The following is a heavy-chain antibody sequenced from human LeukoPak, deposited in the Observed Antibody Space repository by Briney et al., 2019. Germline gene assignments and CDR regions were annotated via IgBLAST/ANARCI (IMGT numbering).Heavy chain of an antibody. CDR1: GGSISSYY. V-gene: IGHV4-59*01. CDR2: IHYSGST. D-gene: IGHD4-11*01. CDR3: ARKDYMGYYFDY. Sequence: SETLSLTCTVSGGSISSYYWSWIRQPPGKGLEWIGYIHYSGSTNYNPSLKSRVTISVDTSKNQFSLKLSSVTAADTAVYYCARKDYMGYYFDYWGQGTLVTVSS. J-gene: IGHJ4*02.